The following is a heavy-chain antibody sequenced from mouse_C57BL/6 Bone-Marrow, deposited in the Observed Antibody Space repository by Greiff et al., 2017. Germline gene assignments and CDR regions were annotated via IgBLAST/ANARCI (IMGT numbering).Heavy chain of an antibody. CDR1: GYTFTSYW. J-gene: IGHJ4*01. CDR2: IHPNSGST. V-gene: IGHV1-64*01. Sequence: QVQLQQPEAELVKPGASVKLSCKASGYTFTSYWMHWVKQRPGQGLEWIGMIHPNSGSTNYNEKFKSKATLTVDKSSSTAYMQLSSLTSEDSAVYYCVYDYDGYAMDYWGQGTSVTVSS. D-gene: IGHD2-4*01. CDR3: VYDYDGYAMDY.